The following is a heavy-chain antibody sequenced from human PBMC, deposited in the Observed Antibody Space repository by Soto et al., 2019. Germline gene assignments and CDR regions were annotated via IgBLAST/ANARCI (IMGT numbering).Heavy chain of an antibody. CDR3: ARVMGVASGGPLEY. CDR1: GYSIRSGYF. J-gene: IGHJ4*02. D-gene: IGHD2-15*01. Sequence: PSETLSLTCAVSGYSIRSGYFWGWIRQPPGKGLEWIGSMYHSGNTNYNPSLGSQVTITLDKSKNQFSLKVTYVTAADTGVYFCARVMGVASGGPLEYWGPGTLVTVSS. CDR2: MYHSGNT. V-gene: IGHV4-38-2*01.